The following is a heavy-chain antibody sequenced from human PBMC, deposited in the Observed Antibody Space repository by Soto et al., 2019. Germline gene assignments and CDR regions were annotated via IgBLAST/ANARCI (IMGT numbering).Heavy chain of an antibody. Sequence: GASVKVSCKASGGTFSSYAISWVRQAPGQGLEWMGGIIPIFGTANYAQKFQGRVTITADESTSTAYMELSSLRSEDTAVYYCAASIVGATTVYYYYGMDVWRQGTTVTVSS. D-gene: IGHD1-26*01. J-gene: IGHJ6*02. CDR3: AASIVGATTVYYYYGMDV. CDR1: GGTFSSYA. V-gene: IGHV1-69*13. CDR2: IIPIFGTA.